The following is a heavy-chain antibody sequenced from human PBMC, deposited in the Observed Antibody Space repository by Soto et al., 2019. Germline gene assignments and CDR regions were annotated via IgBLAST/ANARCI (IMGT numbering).Heavy chain of an antibody. V-gene: IGHV3-11*05. Sequence: PGGSLRLSCGASGFTFSDYYMSWIRQAPGKGLEWVSYISQSSGHTKYADSVKGRFTISRDNAKNSLYLQMNSLRAEDTAVYYCARGRYADPYWGQGTLVTVSS. CDR3: ARGRYADPY. CDR2: ISQSSGHT. J-gene: IGHJ4*02. D-gene: IGHD2-2*01. CDR1: GFTFSDYY.